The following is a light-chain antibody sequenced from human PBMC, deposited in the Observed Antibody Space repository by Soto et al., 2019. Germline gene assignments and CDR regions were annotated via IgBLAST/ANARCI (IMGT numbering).Light chain of an antibody. CDR3: HQTYSTPQT. CDR2: SAS. Sequence: DIKMTQSPSSLSASVGDRVTITCRAGQTVTDYLNWYQHKPGKAPKLLIYSASTLQSGVPSRFSGSGSGTDFTLTITSLQPEDFGTYYCHQTYSTPQTFGQGTKVDI. CDR1: QTVTDY. V-gene: IGKV1-39*01. J-gene: IGKJ1*01.